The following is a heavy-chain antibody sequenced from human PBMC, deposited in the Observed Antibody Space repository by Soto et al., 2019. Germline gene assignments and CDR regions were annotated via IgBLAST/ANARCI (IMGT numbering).Heavy chain of an antibody. CDR3: ARGGSGSYRYYYYGMDV. Sequence: SETLSLTCDVSGYSISSGYYWGWIRQPPGKGLEWIGSIYHSGSTYYNPSLKSRVTISVDTSKNQFSLKLSSVTAADTAVYYCARGGSGSYRYYYYGMDVWGQGTTVTVSS. CDR2: IYHSGST. V-gene: IGHV4-38-2*01. D-gene: IGHD3-10*01. CDR1: GYSISSGYY. J-gene: IGHJ6*02.